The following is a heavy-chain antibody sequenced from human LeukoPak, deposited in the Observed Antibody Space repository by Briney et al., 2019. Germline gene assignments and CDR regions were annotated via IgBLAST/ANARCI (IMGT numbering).Heavy chain of an antibody. CDR2: IIPIFGTA. CDR3: ARDLNLDIVVVVAANHYYYGMDV. D-gene: IGHD2-15*01. J-gene: IGHJ6*02. Sequence: SVKVSCKASGYTFTSYDINWVRQAPGQGLEWMGGIIPIFGTANYAQKFQGRVTITADESTSTAYMELSSLRSEDTAVYYCARDLNLDIVVVVAANHYYYGMDVWGQGTTVTVSS. CDR1: GYTFTSYD. V-gene: IGHV1-69*13.